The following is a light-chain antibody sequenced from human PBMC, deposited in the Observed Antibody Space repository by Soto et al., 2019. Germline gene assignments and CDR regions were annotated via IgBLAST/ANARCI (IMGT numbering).Light chain of an antibody. Sequence: EIVLTQSPATLSLSPGERVTLSCRASQSVSSYLAWYQQKPGQAPRLLIYDASKRATGIPPRLSGRGSGTDFTLTISSLEPEDFAVYYCQQRSDWPVTFGPGTTVDFK. J-gene: IGKJ3*01. V-gene: IGKV3-11*01. CDR1: QSVSSY. CDR2: DAS. CDR3: QQRSDWPVT.